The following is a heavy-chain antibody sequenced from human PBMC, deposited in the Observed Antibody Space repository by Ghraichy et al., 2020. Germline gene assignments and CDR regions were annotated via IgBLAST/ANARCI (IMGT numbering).Heavy chain of an antibody. CDR1: GFTFSSYS. D-gene: IGHD5-12*01. V-gene: IGHV3-21*01. Sequence: GESLNISCAASGFTFSSYSMNWVRQAPGKGLEWVSSISSSSSYIYYADSVKGRFTISRDNAKNSLYLQMNSLRAEDTAVYYCARVEASLPYYYYGMDVWGQGTTVTVSS. CDR2: ISSSSSYI. CDR3: ARVEASLPYYYYGMDV. J-gene: IGHJ6*02.